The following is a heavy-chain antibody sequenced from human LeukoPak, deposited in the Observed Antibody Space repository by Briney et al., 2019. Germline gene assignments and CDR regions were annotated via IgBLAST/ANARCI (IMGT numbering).Heavy chain of an antibody. J-gene: IGHJ4*02. D-gene: IGHD2-15*01. V-gene: IGHV1-18*01. Sequence: SVKVSCKASGYTFTTYGISWVRQAPGHGLEWLGWFSAYNGNTHYAQKLQGRVTMATDTSTKTAYMELRSLRSDDTAVYYCASGYCSGGSCYGLLDYWGQGTLVIVSS. CDR3: ASGYCSGGSCYGLLDY. CDR2: FSAYNGNT. CDR1: GYTFTTYG.